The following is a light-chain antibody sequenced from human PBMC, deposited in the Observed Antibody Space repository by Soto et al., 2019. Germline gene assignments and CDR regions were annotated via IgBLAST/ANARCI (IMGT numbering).Light chain of an antibody. CDR1: SGHSSYA. CDR2: INSDGSH. J-gene: IGLJ1*01. V-gene: IGLV4-69*01. CDR3: QTWGTGIRV. Sequence: QLLLTQAPSASASLGASVKLTCTLSSGHSSYAIAWHQLQPEKGPRLLMKINSDGSHNKGDGIPDRFSGSSSGADRYLIISSLQSEDEADYYCQTWGTGIRVFGTGTKLTVL.